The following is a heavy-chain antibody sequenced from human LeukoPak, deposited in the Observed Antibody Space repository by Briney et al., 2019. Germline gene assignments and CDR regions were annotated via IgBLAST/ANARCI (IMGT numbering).Heavy chain of an antibody. CDR2: INPNSGGT. Sequence: ASVKVSCKASGYTFTGYYMHWVRQAPGQGLEWMGWINPNSGGTNYAQKFQGRVTMTRDTSISTAYMELSRLRSDDTAVYYCARGVWFGELLAPFGFDYWGQGTLVTVSS. CDR3: ARGVWFGELLAPFGFDY. CDR1: GYTFTGYY. V-gene: IGHV1-2*02. J-gene: IGHJ4*02. D-gene: IGHD3-10*01.